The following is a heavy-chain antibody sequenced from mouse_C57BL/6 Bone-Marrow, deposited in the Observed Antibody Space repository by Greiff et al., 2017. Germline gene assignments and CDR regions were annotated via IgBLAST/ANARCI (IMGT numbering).Heavy chain of an antibody. V-gene: IGHV5-6*01. D-gene: IGHD1-1*01. CDR1: GFTFSSYG. Sequence: EVQRVESGGDLVKPGGSLKLSCAASGFTFSSYGMSWVRQTPDKRLEWVATISSGGSYTYYPDSVKGRFTISRDNAKNTLYLQMSSLKSEDTAMYYCARRDYYGRAYVDYWGQGTTLTVSS. CDR2: ISSGGSYT. J-gene: IGHJ2*01. CDR3: ARRDYYGRAYVDY.